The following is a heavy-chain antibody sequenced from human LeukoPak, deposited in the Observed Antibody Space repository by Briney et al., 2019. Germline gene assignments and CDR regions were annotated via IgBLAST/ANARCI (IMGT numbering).Heavy chain of an antibody. J-gene: IGHJ5*02. CDR3: ARRPEGWFDP. D-gene: IGHD1-14*01. Sequence: SETLSLTCTVSGGSISSSSYYWGWIRQPPGKGLEWIGSIYYSGTTYYNPSLRSLVTISIDTSKNQFSLRLSSVTAADTAVYYCARRPEGWFDPWGQGTLVTVSS. CDR1: GGSISSSSYY. V-gene: IGHV4-39*07. CDR2: IYYSGTT.